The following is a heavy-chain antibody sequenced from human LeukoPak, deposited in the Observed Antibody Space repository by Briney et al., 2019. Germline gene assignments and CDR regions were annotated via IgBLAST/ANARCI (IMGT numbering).Heavy chain of an antibody. Sequence: GGSLRLSCAASGFTFSSYEMNWVRQAPGKGLEWVSYISSSGSTIYYADSVKGRFTISRDNAENSLYLQMNSLRAEDTAVYYCARAYPELLWFGEQDYYFDYWGQGTLVTVSS. V-gene: IGHV3-48*03. J-gene: IGHJ4*02. D-gene: IGHD3-10*01. CDR2: ISSSGSTI. CDR1: GFTFSSYE. CDR3: ARAYPELLWFGEQDYYFDY.